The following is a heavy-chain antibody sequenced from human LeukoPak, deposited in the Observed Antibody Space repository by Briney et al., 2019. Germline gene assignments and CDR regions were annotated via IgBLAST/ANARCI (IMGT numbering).Heavy chain of an antibody. CDR1: GFTFSSYA. CDR2: ISYDGSNK. J-gene: IGHJ4*02. D-gene: IGHD1-1*01. Sequence: GRSLRLSCAASGFTFSSYAMHWVRQAPGKGLEWVAVISYDGSNKYYADSVKGRFTISRDNSKNTLYLQMNSLRAEDMAVYYCARDPLGTRPGFDYWGQGTLVTVSS. V-gene: IGHV3-30*04. CDR3: ARDPLGTRPGFDY.